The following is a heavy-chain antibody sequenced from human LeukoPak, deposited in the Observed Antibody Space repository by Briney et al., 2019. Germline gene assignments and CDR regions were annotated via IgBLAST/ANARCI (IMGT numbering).Heavy chain of an antibody. J-gene: IGHJ4*02. V-gene: IGHV1-2*02. CDR3: ARDLGMDGVVITAAQGFDY. CDR1: GYTFTGYY. Sequence: GASVKVSCKASGYTFTGYYMHWVRQAPGQGLEWMGWINPNSGGTNYAQKFQGRVTMTRDTSISTAYMELSRLRSDDTAVYYCARDLGMDGVVITAAQGFDYWGQGTLVTVSS. CDR2: INPNSGGT. D-gene: IGHD3-3*01.